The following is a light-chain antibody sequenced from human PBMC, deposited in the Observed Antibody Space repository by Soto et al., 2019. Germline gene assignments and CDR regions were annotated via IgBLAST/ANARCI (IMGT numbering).Light chain of an antibody. CDR2: GAS. CDR3: QQYDSSPRT. CDR1: QSFTSRS. V-gene: IGKV3-20*01. J-gene: IGKJ1*01. Sequence: EIVLTQSPGTLSLSPGERATLSCRASQSFTSRSLAWYQQKPGLAPRLLISGASNRAAGIPDRFSGSGSGTDFTLTISRLEPEDFAVYYCQQYDSSPRTFGQGTKVDIK.